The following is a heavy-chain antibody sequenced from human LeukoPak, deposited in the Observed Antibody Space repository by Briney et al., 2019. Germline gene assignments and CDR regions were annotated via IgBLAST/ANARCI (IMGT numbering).Heavy chain of an antibody. Sequence: GRSLRLSCAASGFTFSSYAMHWVRQAPGKGLEWVAVISYDGSNKYYADSVKGRFTISRDNSKNTLYLQMNSLRAEDTAVYYCAREGYGDYVYAFDIWGQGTMVTVSS. D-gene: IGHD4-17*01. CDR1: GFTFSSYA. CDR2: ISYDGSNK. J-gene: IGHJ3*02. CDR3: AREGYGDYVYAFDI. V-gene: IGHV3-30-3*01.